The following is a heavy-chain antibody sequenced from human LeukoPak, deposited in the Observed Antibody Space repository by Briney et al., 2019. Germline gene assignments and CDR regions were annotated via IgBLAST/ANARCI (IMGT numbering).Heavy chain of an antibody. Sequence: GGSLRLSCAASGFTFSSYAMSWVRQAPGKGLEWVSAISGSGGSTYYADSVKGRFTISRDNSKNTLYLQMNSLRAEDTAGYYCAKGTYYGSGSYEYFDYWGQATLITVSS. CDR2: ISGSGGST. D-gene: IGHD3-10*01. CDR1: GFTFSSYA. CDR3: AKGTYYGSGSYEYFDY. V-gene: IGHV3-23*01. J-gene: IGHJ4*02.